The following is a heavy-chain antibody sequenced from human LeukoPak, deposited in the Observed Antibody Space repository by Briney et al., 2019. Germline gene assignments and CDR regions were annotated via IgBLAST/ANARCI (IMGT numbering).Heavy chain of an antibody. CDR2: ISYDGSNK. CDR3: AKENAEDFVDY. CDR1: GFTFSSYG. V-gene: IGHV3-30*18. D-gene: IGHD3/OR15-3a*01. Sequence: PGGSLRLSCAASGFTFSSYGMHWVRQAPGKGLEWVAAISYDGSNKYYADSVKGRFTISRDNSKNTLYLQMNSLRAEDTAVYYCAKENAEDFVDYWGQGTLVTVSS. J-gene: IGHJ4*02.